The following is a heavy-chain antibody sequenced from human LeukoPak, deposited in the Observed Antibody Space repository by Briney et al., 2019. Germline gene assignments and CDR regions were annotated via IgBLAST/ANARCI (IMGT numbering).Heavy chain of an antibody. CDR3: ARGGYYGSGNDFRFDP. J-gene: IGHJ5*02. CDR2: IHYTGST. CDR1: GGSINSYY. D-gene: IGHD3-10*01. V-gene: IGHV4-59*01. Sequence: SETLSLTCTVSGGSINSYYWSWLRQPPGKGLECIGYIHYTGSTNYNPSLKSRVTISVDTSKRQFSLKLSSVTAADTAIYYCARGGYYGSGNDFRFDPWGQGTLVTVSS.